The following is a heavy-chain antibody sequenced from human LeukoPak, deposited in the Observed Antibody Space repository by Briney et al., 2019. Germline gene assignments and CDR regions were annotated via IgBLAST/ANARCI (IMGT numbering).Heavy chain of an antibody. CDR3: ARDGDGGLGSDY. D-gene: IGHD4-23*01. CDR2: ISRSSSTI. V-gene: IGHV3-48*02. J-gene: IGHJ4*02. Sequence: GGSLRLSCAASGFIFSSYSMNWVRQAPGKGLEWVSYISRSSSTIYYADSVKGRFTIPRDNAKNSLYLQMNSLRDEDTAVYYCARDGDGGLGSDYWGQGTLVTV. CDR1: GFIFSSYS.